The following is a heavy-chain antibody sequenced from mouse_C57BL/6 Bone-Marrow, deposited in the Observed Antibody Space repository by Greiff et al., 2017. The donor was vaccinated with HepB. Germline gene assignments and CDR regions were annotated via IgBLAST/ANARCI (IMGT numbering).Heavy chain of an antibody. D-gene: IGHD2-4*01. V-gene: IGHV1-18*01. J-gene: IGHJ4*01. CDR2: INPNNGGT. CDR1: GYTFTDYN. Sequence: EVKLLESGPELVKPGASVKIPCKASGYTFTDYNMDWVKQSHGKSLEWIGDINPNNGGTIYNQKFKGKATLTVDKSSSTAYMELRSLTSEDTAVYYCAISTMITDYYAMDYWGQGTSVTVSS. CDR3: AISTMITDYYAMDY.